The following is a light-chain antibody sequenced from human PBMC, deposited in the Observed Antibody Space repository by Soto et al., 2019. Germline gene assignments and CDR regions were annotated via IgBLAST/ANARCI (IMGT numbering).Light chain of an antibody. Sequence: GDRVTITCRASQTITTWMAWYQQKPGKAPKLLVYDASTLQSGVATRFSGSGSGTEFTLIISGLQPEDSATYYCQKYTNSNNPWMFGQGTKVDIK. CDR1: QTITTW. CDR3: QKYTNSNNPWM. CDR2: DAS. V-gene: IGKV1-5*01. J-gene: IGKJ1*01.